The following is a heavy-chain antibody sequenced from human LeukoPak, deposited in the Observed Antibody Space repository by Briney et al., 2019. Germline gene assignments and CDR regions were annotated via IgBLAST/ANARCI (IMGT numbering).Heavy chain of an antibody. CDR2: INANNGNT. J-gene: IGHJ4*02. D-gene: IGHD2-8*01. CDR3: ARAAPRDCTNGICWVDY. Sequence: ASLKVSCKASGYSFTNYGFTWVRQAPGQGLEWMGWINANNGNTNYAQRLQGRVTMTIDTSTNTAYMKLRSLRSDDTAVYYCARAAPRDCTNGICWVDYWGQGTLVTVSS. V-gene: IGHV1-18*01. CDR1: GYSFTNYG.